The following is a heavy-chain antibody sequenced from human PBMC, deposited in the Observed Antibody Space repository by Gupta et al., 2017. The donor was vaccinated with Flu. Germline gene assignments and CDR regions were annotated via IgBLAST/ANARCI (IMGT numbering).Heavy chain of an antibody. CDR2: INSRGVA. J-gene: IGHJ4*02. V-gene: IGHV3-48*03. CDR1: AFDFSSYE. D-gene: IGHD1-26*01. CDR3: VRSHWDS. Sequence: VQLVESGGALVQPGGSLRLSCAASAFDFSSYEMNWVRLAPGKGLEWVSFINSRGVAYNTDSVRGRFTISRDNARNSVYLQMNSLRVEDSALYYCVRSHWDSWGQGTLVTVSS.